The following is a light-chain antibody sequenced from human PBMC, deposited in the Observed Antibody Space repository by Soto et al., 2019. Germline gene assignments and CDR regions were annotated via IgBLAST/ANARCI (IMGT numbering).Light chain of an antibody. Sequence: QTVVTQPPSASGTPGQRVTIYCSGSSSNIGSNYVYWYQQLPGTAPKLLIYRNNQRPSGVPDRFSGSKSGTSASLAISGLRSEDEADYYCAAWDDSLHVVFGGGTKLTVL. CDR2: RNN. CDR3: AAWDDSLHVV. V-gene: IGLV1-47*01. J-gene: IGLJ2*01. CDR1: SSNIGSNY.